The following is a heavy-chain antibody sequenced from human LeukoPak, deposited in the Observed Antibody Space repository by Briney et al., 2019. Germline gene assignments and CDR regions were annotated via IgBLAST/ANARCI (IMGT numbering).Heavy chain of an antibody. Sequence: GGSLRLSRAASGFSISTYWIHWVRQAPGKGLVWVSRINPDGSTTYYADSVKGRITISRDNAKNTLYLQMNSLRAEDTAVYYCVRGVADSYGQFDNWGQGTLVTVSS. CDR2: INPDGSTT. CDR3: VRGVADSYGQFDN. J-gene: IGHJ4*02. CDR1: GFSISTYW. V-gene: IGHV3-74*01. D-gene: IGHD3-10*01.